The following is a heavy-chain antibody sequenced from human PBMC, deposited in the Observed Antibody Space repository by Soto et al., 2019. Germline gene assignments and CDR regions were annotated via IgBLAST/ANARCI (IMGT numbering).Heavy chain of an antibody. Sequence: QVQLQQWGAGLLKPSETLSLTCAVYGGSFSGYYWSWIRQPPGKGLEWIGEINHSGSTNYNPSLKSCITISVDTSKNHFSLKLSSVTAADTAVYYCARNRGYSGYLIVGIAQRTRGYFDYWGQGTLVTVSS. J-gene: IGHJ4*02. CDR3: ARNRGYSGYLIVGIAQRTRGYFDY. D-gene: IGHD5-12*01. CDR2: INHSGST. CDR1: GGSFSGYY. V-gene: IGHV4-34*01.